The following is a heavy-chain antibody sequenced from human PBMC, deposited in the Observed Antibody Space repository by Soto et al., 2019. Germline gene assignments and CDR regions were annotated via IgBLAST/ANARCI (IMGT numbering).Heavy chain of an antibody. D-gene: IGHD3-16*02. J-gene: IGHJ4*02. V-gene: IGHV3-30-3*01. CDR2: ISYDGSNK. Sequence: QVQLVESGGGVVQPGRSLRLSCAASGFTFSSYAMHWVRQAPGKGLEWVAVISYDGSNKYYADSVKGRFTISRDNSKNALYLQMNSLRAEDTAVYYCARDPSLLSDEYVWGSYRAYFDYWGQGTLVIVSS. CDR1: GFTFSSYA. CDR3: ARDPSLLSDEYVWGSYRAYFDY.